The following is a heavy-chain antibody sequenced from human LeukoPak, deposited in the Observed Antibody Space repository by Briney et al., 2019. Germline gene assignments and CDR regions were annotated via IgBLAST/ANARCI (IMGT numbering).Heavy chain of an antibody. CDR2: IKSKTDGGTT. V-gene: IGHV3-15*07. Sequence: GGSLRLSCAASGFTFSNAWMNWVRQAPGKGLEWVGRIKSKTDGGTTDYAAPVKGRFTISRDDSKNTLYLQMNSLKTEDTAVYYCTTRWSIAARRLFDYWGQGTLVTVSS. D-gene: IGHD6-6*01. CDR3: TTRWSIAARRLFDY. J-gene: IGHJ4*02. CDR1: GFTFSNAW.